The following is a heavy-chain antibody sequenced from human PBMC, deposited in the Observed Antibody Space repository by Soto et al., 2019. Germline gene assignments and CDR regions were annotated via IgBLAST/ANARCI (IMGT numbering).Heavy chain of an antibody. D-gene: IGHD6-19*01. V-gene: IGHV4-4*07. CDR1: GGSISSYY. J-gene: IGHJ6*02. CDR3: ARDNGGGGWLPGLSYYYYGMDV. Sequence: NPSETLSLTCTVSGGSISSYYWSWIRQPAGKGLEWIGRIYTSGSTNYNPSLKSRVTMSVDTSKNQFSLKLSSVTAADTAVYYCARDNGGGGWLPGLSYYYYGMDVWGQGTTVTVSS. CDR2: IYTSGST.